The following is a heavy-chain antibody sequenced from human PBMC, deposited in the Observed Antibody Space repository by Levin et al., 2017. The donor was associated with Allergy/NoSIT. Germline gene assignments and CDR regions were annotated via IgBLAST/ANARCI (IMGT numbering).Heavy chain of an antibody. CDR2: ISGSGGST. V-gene: IGHV3-23*01. D-gene: IGHD3-22*01. CDR3: AKHLRGSSGYYRYFDY. CDR1: GFTFSSYA. Sequence: GGSLRLSCAASGFTFSSYAMSWVRQAPGKGLEWVSAISGSGGSTYYADSVKGRFTISRDNSKNTLYLQMNSLRAEDTAVYYCAKHLRGSSGYYRYFDYWGQGTLVTVSS. J-gene: IGHJ4*02.